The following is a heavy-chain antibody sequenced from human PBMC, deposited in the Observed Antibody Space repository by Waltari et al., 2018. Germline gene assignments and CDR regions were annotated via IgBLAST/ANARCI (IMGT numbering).Heavy chain of an antibody. J-gene: IGHJ4*02. V-gene: IGHV4-4*02. CDR1: GDSMSGNYW. D-gene: IGHD2-15*01. CDR3: ARDRGRGLYLDS. Sequence: QVQLQESGPGLVKPSGTLSLTCGVSGDSMSGNYWWSWVRQPPGKGLEWIGQVHRSGRTNYTPPLGSRVTVSIDTFNSQFSLEVTSATAADTALYFCARDRGRGLYLDSWGRGILVTVSP. CDR2: VHRSGRT.